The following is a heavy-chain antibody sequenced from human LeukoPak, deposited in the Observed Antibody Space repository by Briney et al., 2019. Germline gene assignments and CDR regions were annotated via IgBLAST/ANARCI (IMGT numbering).Heavy chain of an antibody. CDR2: IKEDGSEK. CDR1: GFTFSNYL. V-gene: IGHV3-7*03. D-gene: IGHD2-2*01. J-gene: IGHJ4*02. Sequence: PGGSLSLSCAASGFTFSNYLMSWVRQAPGQGLECVANIKEDGSEKYYVDSVKGRFTISRDNANNSLSLQMNSLRAEDTAVYYCARAGTTRGFQYWGQGTLVTVSS. CDR3: ARAGTTRGFQY.